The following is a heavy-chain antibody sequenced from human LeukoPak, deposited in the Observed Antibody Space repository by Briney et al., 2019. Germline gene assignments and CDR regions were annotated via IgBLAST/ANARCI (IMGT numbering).Heavy chain of an antibody. CDR1: GFTFSSYG. Sequence: GGSLRLSCAASGFTFSSYGMHWVRQAPGKGLEWVAVISFDGSNKYYADSVKGRFTISRDNSKNTLYLQMNSLRAEDTAAYYCAKGEWLSIDYWGQGTLVTVSS. CDR3: AKGEWLSIDY. J-gene: IGHJ4*02. V-gene: IGHV3-30*18. D-gene: IGHD3-3*01. CDR2: ISFDGSNK.